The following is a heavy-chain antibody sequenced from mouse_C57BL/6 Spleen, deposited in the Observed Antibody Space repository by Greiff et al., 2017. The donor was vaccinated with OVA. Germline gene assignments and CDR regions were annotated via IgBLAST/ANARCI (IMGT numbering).Heavy chain of an antibody. CDR2: ISNLAYSI. Sequence: EVKLVESGGGLVQPGGSLKLSCAASGFTFSDYGMAWVRQAPRKGPEWVAFISNLAYSIYYADTVTGRFTISRENAKNTLYLEMSSLRSEDTAMYYCARHDYGSSNGAMDYWGQGTSVTVSS. J-gene: IGHJ4*01. CDR1: GFTFSDYG. V-gene: IGHV5-15*04. CDR3: ARHDYGSSNGAMDY. D-gene: IGHD1-1*01.